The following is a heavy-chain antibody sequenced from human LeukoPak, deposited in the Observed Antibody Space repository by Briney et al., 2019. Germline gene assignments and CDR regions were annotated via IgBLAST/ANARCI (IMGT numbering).Heavy chain of an antibody. J-gene: IGHJ4*01. CDR2: IFYGGST. V-gene: IGHV4-39*01. D-gene: IGHD6-25*01. Sequence: KPSETLSLTCSVSGGSISNGDYYGGWIRQAPGKGLEWIGSIFYGGSTHYNPSLKSRATISVDTSKNQFSLKLTSVTAADAAMYYCARQLPTAAADTRGYFDYWGQGTVVTVSS. CDR3: ARQLPTAAADTRGYFDY. CDR1: GGSISNGDYY.